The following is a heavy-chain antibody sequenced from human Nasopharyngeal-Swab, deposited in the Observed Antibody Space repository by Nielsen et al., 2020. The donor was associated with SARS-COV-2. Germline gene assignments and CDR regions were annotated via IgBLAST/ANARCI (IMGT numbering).Heavy chain of an antibody. CDR2: IYYSGST. D-gene: IGHD1-1*01. J-gene: IGHJ6*02. V-gene: IGHV4-59*01. Sequence: WIRQPPGKGLEWIGYIYYSGSTNYNPSLKSRVTISVDTSKNQFSLKLSSVTAADTAVYYCARDRGAPVQYYYYYGMDVWGQGTTVTVSS. CDR3: ARDRGAPVQYYYYYGMDV.